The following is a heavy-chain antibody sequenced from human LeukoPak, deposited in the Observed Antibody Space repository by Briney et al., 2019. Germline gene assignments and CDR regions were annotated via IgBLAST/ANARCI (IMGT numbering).Heavy chain of an antibody. CDR2: IYYSGST. CDR1: GGSISSSSYY. J-gene: IGHJ4*02. D-gene: IGHD3-3*01. V-gene: IGHV4-39*01. CDR3: ARHVRFLEWLSSYYFDY. Sequence: SETLSLTCTVSGGSISSSSYYWGWIRQPPGKGREGSGSIYYSGSTYYNPSPKSRVTISVDTSKSQFSLRLTSVTAADTAVYYCARHVRFLEWLSSYYFDYWGQGTLVTVSS.